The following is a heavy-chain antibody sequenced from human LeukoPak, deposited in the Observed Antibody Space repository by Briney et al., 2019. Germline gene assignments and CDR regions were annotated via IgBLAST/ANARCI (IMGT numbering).Heavy chain of an antibody. V-gene: IGHV4-34*01. Sequence: SETLSLTCAVYGGSFSGYYWSWIRQPPGKGLEWIGEINHSGSTNYNPSLKSRVTISVDTSKNQFSLKLSSVTAADTAVYYCARGPLGWLVKSNWFDPWGQGTLVTVSS. J-gene: IGHJ5*02. CDR3: ARGPLGWLVKSNWFDP. CDR2: INHSGST. CDR1: GGSFSGYY. D-gene: IGHD6-19*01.